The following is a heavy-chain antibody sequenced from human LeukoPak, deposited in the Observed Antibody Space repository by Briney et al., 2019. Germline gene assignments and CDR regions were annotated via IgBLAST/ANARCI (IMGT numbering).Heavy chain of an antibody. CDR1: GFSFSNYW. V-gene: IGHV3-7*01. J-gene: IGHJ3*02. CDR3: AKDGAVGKGWDAFDI. CDR2: INQDGSRK. D-gene: IGHD4-23*01. Sequence: GGSLRLSCAASGFSFSNYWINWVRQAPGKGLEWVANINQDGSRKQYVDSVKGRFTISRDNAKNSLYLQLNSLRVDDTAVYYCAKDGAVGKGWDAFDIWGQGTTVTVSS.